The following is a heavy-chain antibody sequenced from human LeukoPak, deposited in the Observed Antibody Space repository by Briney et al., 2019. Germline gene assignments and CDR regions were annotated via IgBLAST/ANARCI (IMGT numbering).Heavy chain of an antibody. CDR2: ISSSSSYI. CDR1: GFTFSSYS. CDR3: ASHFEDSYSSGYYDPGY. D-gene: IGHD3-22*01. V-gene: IGHV3-21*01. J-gene: IGHJ4*02. Sequence: PGGSLRLSCAASGFTFSSYSMNWVRQAPGKGLEWVSSISSSSSYIYYADSVKGRFTISRDNAKNSLYLQMNSLRAEDTAVYYCASHFEDSYSSGYYDPGYWGQGTLVTVSS.